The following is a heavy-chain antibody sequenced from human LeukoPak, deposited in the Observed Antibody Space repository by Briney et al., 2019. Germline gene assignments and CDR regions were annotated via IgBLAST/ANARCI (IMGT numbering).Heavy chain of an antibody. CDR1: GFTVITND. CDR3: ARGVEPLAANTLAY. Sequence: GGSLRLSCAASGFTVITNDMTWVRQAPGKGLEWVSDLYSDGNTKYADSVEGRFTISRDNSKNTLYLEMNSLSPDDTAVYYCARGVEPLAANTLAYWGQGTLVTVSS. V-gene: IGHV3-53*01. CDR2: LYSDGNT. D-gene: IGHD1-14*01. J-gene: IGHJ4*02.